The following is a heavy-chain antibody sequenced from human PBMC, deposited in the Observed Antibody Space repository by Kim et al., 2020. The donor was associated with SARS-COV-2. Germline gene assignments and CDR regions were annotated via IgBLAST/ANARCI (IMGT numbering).Heavy chain of an antibody. CDR1: GGSISSGSYY. V-gene: IGHV4-61*02. D-gene: IGHD6-13*01. CDR3: ARETDGYSSSWHDY. J-gene: IGHJ4*02. Sequence: SETLSLTCTVSGGSISSGSYYWSWIRQPAGKGLEWIGRIYTSGSTNYNPSLKSRVTISVDTSKNQFSLKLSSVTAADTAVYYCARETDGYSSSWHDYWGQGTLVTVSS. CDR2: IYTSGST.